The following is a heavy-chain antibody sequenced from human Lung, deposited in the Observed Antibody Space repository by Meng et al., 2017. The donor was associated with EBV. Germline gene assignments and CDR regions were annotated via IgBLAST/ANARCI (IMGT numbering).Heavy chain of an antibody. V-gene: IGHV4-34*01. J-gene: IGHJ4*02. D-gene: IGHD3-10*01. Sequence: LQEWWAVLLKTAETRSIACAVYDGSFSGYYWSWIRQSPGEGLVWIGEINHSESTNYNPSLKSRVNISVDTSKIQFSLKLCSVTAADTAVYYCARVTLWFGELEYWGQGTLVTVSS. CDR2: INHSEST. CDR3: ARVTLWFGELEY. CDR1: DGSFSGYY.